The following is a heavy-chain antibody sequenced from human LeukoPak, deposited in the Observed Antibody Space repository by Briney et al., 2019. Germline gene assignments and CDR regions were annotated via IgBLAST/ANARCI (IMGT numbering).Heavy chain of an antibody. CDR3: ATPFMVVALDDY. J-gene: IGHJ4*02. CDR2: INPNSGGT. Sequence: ASVKVSCKASGYTFTGYYMHWVRQAPGQGLEWMGRINPNSGGTNYAQKFQGRVTMTRDTSISTAYMELSRLRSDDTAVYYCATPFMVVALDDYWGQGTLVTVSS. D-gene: IGHD2-15*01. V-gene: IGHV1-2*06. CDR1: GYTFTGYY.